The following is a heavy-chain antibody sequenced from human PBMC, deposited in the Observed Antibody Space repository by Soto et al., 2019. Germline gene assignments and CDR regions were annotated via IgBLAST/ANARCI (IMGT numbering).Heavy chain of an antibody. J-gene: IGHJ4*02. CDR1: GGSFSGHY. CDR3: ARGITMILVVQGDAPDKYYLDS. V-gene: IGHV4-34*02. Sequence: QVQLQQWGAGLLKPSETLSLTCAVYGGSFSGHYWSGIRQSPGKGLEWIGEINHSGSTNQNPSLKSRVTISVDTSKNQFSLKLKSVTAADTAVYYCARGITMILVVQGDAPDKYYLDSWGQGTQVTVSS. CDR2: INHSGST. D-gene: IGHD3-22*01.